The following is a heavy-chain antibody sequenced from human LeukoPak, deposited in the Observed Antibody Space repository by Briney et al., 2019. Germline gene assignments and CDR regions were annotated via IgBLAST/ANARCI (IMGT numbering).Heavy chain of an antibody. J-gene: IGHJ4*02. CDR3: AFRGVIPNYFDY. CDR1: GYTFKTYS. CDR2: ISAYNGDT. D-gene: IGHD3-10*01. Sequence: ASVKVSSKASGYTFKTYSFTWVRQAPGQGLEWMGRISAYNGDTNYAQKFQGRLALTADTLTRTGYMELTSLRSDDTAVYYCAFRGVIPNYFDYWGQGSLVTVSS. V-gene: IGHV1-18*01.